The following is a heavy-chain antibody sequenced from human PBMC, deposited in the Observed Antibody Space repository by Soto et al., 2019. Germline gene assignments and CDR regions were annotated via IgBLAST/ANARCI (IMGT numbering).Heavy chain of an antibody. CDR1: GGSISIAGYY. V-gene: IGHV4-31*03. D-gene: IGHD4-17*01. CDR2: IYYSGTT. Sequence: QVQLQESGPGLVKPSQTLSLTCTVSGGSISIAGYYWTWIRQHPGKGLEWVGYIYYSGTTYYNPSLRRRVVISVDPSKNQFSLKLGSVTAADTAVYYCAREKGYGDYDYWGRGTLVTVSS. J-gene: IGHJ4*02. CDR3: AREKGYGDYDY.